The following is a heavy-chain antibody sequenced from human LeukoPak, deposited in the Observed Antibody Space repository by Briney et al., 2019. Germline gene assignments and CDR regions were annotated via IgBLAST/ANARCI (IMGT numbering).Heavy chain of an antibody. CDR3: ARGYYGMDV. V-gene: IGHV3-74*01. CDR2: ITSGGSST. J-gene: IGHJ6*02. CDR1: AFTFSSYW. Sequence: PGRSLRLSCTASAFTFSSYWMHWVRQAPGKGLVWVLNITSGGSSTSYTDSVKDRFTISRDNANNTLYLQMNSQRVEDTAVYYCARGYYGMDVWGQGTTVTVSS.